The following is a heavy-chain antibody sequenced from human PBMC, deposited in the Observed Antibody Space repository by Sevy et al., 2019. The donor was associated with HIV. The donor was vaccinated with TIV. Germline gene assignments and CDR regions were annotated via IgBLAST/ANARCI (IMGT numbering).Heavy chain of an antibody. Sequence: GGSLRLSCAASGFTFSSYGIHWVRQAPGKGLEWVAVISDDGSNKYYADSVKGRFTISRDNSKNTLYLQMNSLRVDDTAVYYCAKDLPLYYDFWSNYRYYYGVDVWGQGTTVTVSS. CDR3: AKDLPLYYDFWSNYRYYYGVDV. CDR2: ISDDGSNK. D-gene: IGHD3-3*01. V-gene: IGHV3-30*18. CDR1: GFTFSSYG. J-gene: IGHJ6*02.